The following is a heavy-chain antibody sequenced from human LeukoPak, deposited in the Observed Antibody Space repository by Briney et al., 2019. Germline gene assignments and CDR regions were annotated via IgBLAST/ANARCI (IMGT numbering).Heavy chain of an antibody. V-gene: IGHV3-53*01. D-gene: IGHD1-14*01. J-gene: IGHJ4*02. CDR2: LYTDGNT. CDR1: GFTVITND. Sequence: GGSLRLSCAASGFTVITNDMTLVRQAPRKGPEWVSVLYTDGNTKYADSVQGRFTISRDNSKNTLYLEMNSLSPDDTAVYYCARGVEPLAANTLAYWGQGTLVTVSS. CDR3: ARGVEPLAANTLAY.